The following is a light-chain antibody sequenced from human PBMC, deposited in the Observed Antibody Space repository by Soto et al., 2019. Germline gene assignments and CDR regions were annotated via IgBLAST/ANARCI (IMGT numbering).Light chain of an antibody. CDR2: TAS. CDR1: QSISSY. J-gene: IGKJ1*01. Sequence: DIQMTQSPSSLSASVGDRVTITCRASQSISSYLNWYQQKPGKAPKLLTYTASNVQSGVPSRFSCSGSGKDFTLTISSLQPEDFATYYCLQDYNYPWTFGQGSKGDIK. V-gene: IGKV1-39*01. CDR3: LQDYNYPWT.